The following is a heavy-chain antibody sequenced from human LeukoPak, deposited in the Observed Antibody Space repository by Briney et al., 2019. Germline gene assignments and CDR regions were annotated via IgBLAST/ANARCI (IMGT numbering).Heavy chain of an antibody. CDR2: INPNSGGT. CDR1: GYTFTGYY. CDR3: SRDPSSSWTYYFDY. J-gene: IGHJ4*02. V-gene: IGHV1-2*06. Sequence: ASVKVSCKSSGYTFTGYYMHWVRQAPGQGLEWMGRINPNSGGTNYAQKFQGRITMTRDTSISTTYMELSRLRSDDPAACYCSRDPSSSWTYYFDYWGQGTLVTVSS. D-gene: IGHD6-13*01.